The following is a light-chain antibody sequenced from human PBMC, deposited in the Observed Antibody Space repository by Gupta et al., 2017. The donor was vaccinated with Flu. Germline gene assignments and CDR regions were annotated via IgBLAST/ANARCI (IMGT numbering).Light chain of an antibody. Sequence: SYVLTQPPSVSVAPGQTAKITCGGDNIGTKSVHWYQQKPGQAPVLVVFDNSDRPSGIPERFSCSNSGNTATTTTYKVEAGEEAEDFCQVWHNSSDNFRVFGGGTKLTVL. J-gene: IGLJ3*02. CDR3: QVWHNSSDNFRV. CDR2: DNS. CDR1: NIGTKS. V-gene: IGLV3-21*02.